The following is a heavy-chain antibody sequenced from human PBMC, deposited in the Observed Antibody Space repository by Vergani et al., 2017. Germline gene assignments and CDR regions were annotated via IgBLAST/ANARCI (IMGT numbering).Heavy chain of an antibody. CDR3: ARDRGGHSGWYSNSHFDY. Sequence: QVQLVQSGADVKKPGASVNVSCKASGYTFTNYYIHWVRQAPGQGLEWMGIINPSGGSTTYAQKFQGRLTMTRDTSTSTVYMELSSLRSEDTAVYYCARDRGGHSGWYSNSHFDYWGQGTLVTVSS. CDR1: GYTFTNYY. CDR2: INPSGGST. D-gene: IGHD6-19*01. V-gene: IGHV1-46*03. J-gene: IGHJ4*02.